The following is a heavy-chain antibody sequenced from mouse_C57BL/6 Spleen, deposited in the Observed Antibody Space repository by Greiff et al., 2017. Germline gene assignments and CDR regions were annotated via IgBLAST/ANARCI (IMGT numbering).Heavy chain of an antibody. D-gene: IGHD4-1*01. J-gene: IGHJ3*01. V-gene: IGHV2-3*01. CDR2: IWGDGST. Sequence: VKLVESGPGLVAPSQSLSITCTISGFSLTSYGVSCVRQPPGRDLECLGVIWGDGSTNYHSALISRLSISKDNSKSQVFLKLNSLQTDDTATYYCAKLGPWFAYWGQGTLVTVSA. CDR1: GFSLTSYG. CDR3: AKLGPWFAY.